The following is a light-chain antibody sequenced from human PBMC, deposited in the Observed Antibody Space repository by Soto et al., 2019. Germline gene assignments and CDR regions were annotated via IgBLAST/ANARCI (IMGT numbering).Light chain of an antibody. V-gene: IGKV3-20*01. CDR3: QQYGTSPRT. CDR2: DAS. Sequence: EIVLTHTPSNLVLSPGDRATLSYRAGQSVSSSYLAWYQQKPGQAPSILIYDASRRATGIHDWFSGSGSGTHFTLIISRLEPADFAVYYCQQYGTSPRTFGQGTQVDIK. CDR1: QSVSSSY. J-gene: IGKJ1*01.